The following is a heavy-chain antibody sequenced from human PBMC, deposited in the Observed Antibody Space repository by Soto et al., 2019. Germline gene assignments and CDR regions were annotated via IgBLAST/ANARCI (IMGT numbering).Heavy chain of an antibody. J-gene: IGHJ4*02. D-gene: IGHD3-10*01. V-gene: IGHV3-7*05. CDR1: GFPFSSYW. CDR2: IKQDGTET. CDR3: ASYSYVSGSRSFAY. Sequence: EVQLVESGGGLVQPGGSLRLSCAASGFPFSSYWMSWVRQAPGKGLEWVATIKQDGTETYHLDSVKGRFTISRDNAKTSLYLQNNTLSADDTDVYYCASYSYVSGSRSFAYWGQGTLVTDST.